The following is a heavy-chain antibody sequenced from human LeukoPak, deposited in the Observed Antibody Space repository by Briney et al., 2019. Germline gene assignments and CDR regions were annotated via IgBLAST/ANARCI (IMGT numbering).Heavy chain of an antibody. Sequence: ETLSLTCTVSGGSISSSRYYWGWIRQPPGKGLEWVSAISGSGGSTYYADSVKGRFTISRDNSKNTLYLQMNSLRAEDTALYYCAKDNDILTGYWGAFDFWGQGTTVTVSS. V-gene: IGHV3-23*01. J-gene: IGHJ3*01. CDR1: GGSISSSRYY. CDR3: AKDNDILTGYWGAFDF. CDR2: ISGSGGST. D-gene: IGHD3-9*01.